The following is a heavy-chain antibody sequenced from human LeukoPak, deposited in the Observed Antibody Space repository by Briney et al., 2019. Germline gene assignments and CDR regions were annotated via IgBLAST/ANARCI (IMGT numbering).Heavy chain of an antibody. CDR3: AKDLRLMVRGVHNQDY. CDR1: GFTFSSYG. CDR2: ISGSGGST. D-gene: IGHD3-10*01. Sequence: PGGSLRLSCAASGFTFSSYGMSWVRQAPGKGLEWVSAISGSGGSTYYADSVKGRFTISRDNSKNTLYLQMNSLRAEDTAVYYCAKDLRLMVRGVHNQDYWGQGTLVTVSS. J-gene: IGHJ4*02. V-gene: IGHV3-23*01.